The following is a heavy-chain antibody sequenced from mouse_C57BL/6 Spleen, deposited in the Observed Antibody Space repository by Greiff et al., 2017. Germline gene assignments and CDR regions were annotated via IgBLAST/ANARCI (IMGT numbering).Heavy chain of an antibody. CDR3: ARGDDGGAWFAY. J-gene: IGHJ3*01. D-gene: IGHD2-12*01. CDR1: GYSITSGYY. CDR2: ISYDGSN. V-gene: IGHV3-6*01. Sequence: VQLQQSGPGLVKPSQSLSLTCSVTGYSITSGYYWNWIRQFPGNKLEWMGYISYDGSNNYNPSLKNRISITRDTSKNQFFLKLNSVTTEDTATYYCARGDDGGAWFAYWGQGTLVTVSA.